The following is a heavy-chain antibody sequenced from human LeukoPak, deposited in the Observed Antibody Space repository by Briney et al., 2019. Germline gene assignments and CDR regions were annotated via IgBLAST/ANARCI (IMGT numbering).Heavy chain of an antibody. CDR3: ARVRIQLWYYFDY. J-gene: IGHJ4*02. D-gene: IGHD5-18*01. CDR1: GFTVSSNY. V-gene: IGHV3-53*01. CDR2: IYSGGST. Sequence: PGGSLRLSCAASGFTVSSNYMSWVRQAPGKGLEWVSVIYSGGSTYYADSVKGRFTISRDNSKSTLYLQMNSLRAEDTAVYYCARVRIQLWYYFDYWGQGTLVTVSS.